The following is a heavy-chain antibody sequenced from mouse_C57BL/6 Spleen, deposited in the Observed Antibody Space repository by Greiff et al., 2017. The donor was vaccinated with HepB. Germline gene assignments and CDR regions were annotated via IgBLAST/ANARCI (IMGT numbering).Heavy chain of an antibody. CDR1: GFTFSSYA. CDR2: ISDGGSYT. V-gene: IGHV5-4*01. J-gene: IGHJ2*01. CDR3: ARDPYPDY. Sequence: EVMLVESGGGLVKPGGSLKLSCAASGFTFSSYAMSWVRQTPEKRLEWVATISDGGSYTYYPDNVKGRFTISRDNAKNNLYLQMSHLKSEDTAMYYCARDPYPDYWGQGTTLTVSS.